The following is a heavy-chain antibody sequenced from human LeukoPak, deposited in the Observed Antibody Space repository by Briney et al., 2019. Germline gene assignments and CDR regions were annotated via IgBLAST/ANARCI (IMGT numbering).Heavy chain of an antibody. CDR1: GFTFSDYY. CDR3: ARVLCSGGSSYFVGMDAFDI. D-gene: IGHD2-15*01. Sequence: GGSLRLSCAASGFTFSDYYMSWIRQAPGKGLEWVSYISSSSSYTNYADSVKGRFTISRDNAKNSLYLQMNSLRAEDTAVYYCARVLCSGGSSYFVGMDAFDIWGQGTMVTVSS. CDR2: ISSSSSYT. V-gene: IGHV3-11*05. J-gene: IGHJ3*02.